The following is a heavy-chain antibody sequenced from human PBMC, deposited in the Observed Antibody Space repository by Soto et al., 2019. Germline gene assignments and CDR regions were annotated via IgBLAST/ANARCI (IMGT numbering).Heavy chain of an antibody. Sequence: GSLRLSCAASGFTFSSYWMHWVRQAPGKGLEWVSRIEGDGSSTTSADSVKGRFTVSRDDDRNTLYLQMSSLRADDTAIYYCAREGLDTAGFFDVWGQATMLTVSS. CDR2: IEGDGSST. D-gene: IGHD6-13*01. CDR3: AREGLDTAGFFDV. CDR1: GFTFSSYW. V-gene: IGHV3-74*01. J-gene: IGHJ3*01.